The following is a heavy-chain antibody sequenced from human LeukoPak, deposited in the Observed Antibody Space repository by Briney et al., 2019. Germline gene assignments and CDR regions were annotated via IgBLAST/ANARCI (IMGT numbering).Heavy chain of an antibody. CDR1: GYTFTSYG. CDR2: ISAYNGNT. J-gene: IGHJ4*02. D-gene: IGHD3-10*01. V-gene: IGHV1-18*01. CDR3: ARDRRYYYGSGNIDY. Sequence: GASVKVSCKASGYTFTSYGISWVRQAPGQGFEWMGWISAYNGNTNYAQKLQGRVTMTTDTSTSTAYMELRSLRSDDTAVYYCARDRRYYYGSGNIDYWGQGTLVTVSS.